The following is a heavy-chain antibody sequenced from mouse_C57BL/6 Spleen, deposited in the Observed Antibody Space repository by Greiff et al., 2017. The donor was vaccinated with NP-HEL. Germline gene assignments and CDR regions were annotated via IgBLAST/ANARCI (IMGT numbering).Heavy chain of an antibody. CDR3: TKGVITTVVATGAMDY. CDR1: GYTFTSYW. Sequence: VQLQQSGTVLARPGASVKMSCKTSGYTFTSYWMHWVKQRPGPGLEWIGAIYPGNSDTSYNQKFKGKAKLTAVTSASTAYMELSSLTNEDSAVYYCTKGVITTVVATGAMDYWGQGTSVTVSS. CDR2: IYPGNSDT. V-gene: IGHV1-5*01. J-gene: IGHJ4*01. D-gene: IGHD1-1*01.